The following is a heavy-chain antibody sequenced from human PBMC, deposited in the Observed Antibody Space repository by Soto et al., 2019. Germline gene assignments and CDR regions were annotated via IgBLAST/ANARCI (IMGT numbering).Heavy chain of an antibody. D-gene: IGHD3-3*01. CDR2: IYYSGST. CDR1: GGSISSSSYY. V-gene: IGHV4-31*03. CDR3: ARVPRDITIFGVVIPTGLFDP. J-gene: IGHJ5*02. Sequence: SETLSLTCTVSGGSISSSSYYWSWIRQHPGKGLEWIGYIYYSGSTYYNPSLKSRVTISVDTSKNQFSLKLSSVTAADTAVYYCARVPRDITIFGVVIPTGLFDPWGQGTLVTVSS.